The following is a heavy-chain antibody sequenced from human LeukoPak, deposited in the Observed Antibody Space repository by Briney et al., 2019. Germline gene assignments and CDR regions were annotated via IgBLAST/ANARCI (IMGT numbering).Heavy chain of an antibody. CDR2: INPSRGST. Sequence: ASVKVSCKASGYTFTSYYMHWVRQAPGQGLEWMGIINPSRGSTSYAQTFQGRVTMTRDTSTSTVYMELISLRSEDTAVYYCPRDGRFLEWLEEVVRGYYMDVWGKGTTVTVSS. D-gene: IGHD3-3*01. V-gene: IGHV1-46*01. J-gene: IGHJ6*03. CDR1: GYTFTSYY. CDR3: PRDGRFLEWLEEVVRGYYMDV.